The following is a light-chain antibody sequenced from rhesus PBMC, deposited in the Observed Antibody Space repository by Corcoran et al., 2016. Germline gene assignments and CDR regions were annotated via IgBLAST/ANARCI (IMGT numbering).Light chain of an antibody. J-gene: IGKJ1*01. Sequence: EIVVTQSPATLSLSPGDRATLSCRASQSVGNYLGWFQQKPGQAPRLLIYGASSRATGIPDRFSGSGSGTDFTLTIPSLEPEDVGVYYCQQSSNFWTFGQGTKVEIK. CDR3: QQSSNFWT. CDR1: QSVGNY. CDR2: GAS. V-gene: IGKV3-24*04.